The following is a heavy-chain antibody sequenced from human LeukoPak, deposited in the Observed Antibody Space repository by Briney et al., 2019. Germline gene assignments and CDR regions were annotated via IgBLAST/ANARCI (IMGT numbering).Heavy chain of an antibody. CDR2: ISWSSGSI. D-gene: IGHD5-24*01. J-gene: IGHJ1*01. V-gene: IGHV3-9*01. Sequence: GTSLTLPRAPSGLPLADSAMQWVRQTPAKALEWVSVISWSSGSIGYADSVKGQFTISRDNAKNSLYLQMNSLRAQDPALYYCAKDSGLTDGYNYQHWGQGPLVTVSS. CDR3: AKDSGLTDGYNYQH. CDR1: GLPLADSA.